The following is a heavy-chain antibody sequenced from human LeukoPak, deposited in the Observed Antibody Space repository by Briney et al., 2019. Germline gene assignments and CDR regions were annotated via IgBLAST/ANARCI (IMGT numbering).Heavy chain of an antibody. CDR1: GFTFSNYA. CDR2: ISSSGGNT. J-gene: IGHJ5*02. CDR3: AKDQANTMVRGVNWFDP. Sequence: TGGSLRLSCAASGFTFSNYAMNWVRQAPGKGLEWVSAISSSGGNTYDADSVKGRFTISRDNSKNTLYLQMNSLRAEDTAVYYCAKDQANTMVRGVNWFDPWGQGTLVTVSS. V-gene: IGHV3-23*01. D-gene: IGHD3-10*01.